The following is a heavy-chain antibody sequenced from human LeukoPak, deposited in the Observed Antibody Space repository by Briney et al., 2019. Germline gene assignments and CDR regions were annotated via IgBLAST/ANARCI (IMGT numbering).Heavy chain of an antibody. CDR3: AREPRYYDTSGHFDY. J-gene: IGHJ4*02. CDR1: GYTFTGYY. V-gene: IGHV1-2*04. Sequence: ASVKVSCKASGYTFTGYYVHWVRQAPGQGPEWMGWINPNSGDTNYAQKSQGWVTMTRDTSITTAYMELSRLRSDDTAVYYCAREPRYYDTSGHFDYWGQGTQVTVSS. D-gene: IGHD3-22*01. CDR2: INPNSGDT.